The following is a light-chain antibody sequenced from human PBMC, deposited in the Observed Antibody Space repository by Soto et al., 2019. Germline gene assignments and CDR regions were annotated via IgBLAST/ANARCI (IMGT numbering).Light chain of an antibody. CDR3: QVWDSSSDPPSWV. CDR2: YDN. CDR1: NIGRKS. V-gene: IGLV3-21*04. Sequence: SYELTHPPSVSVAPGQTARITCGGNNIGRKSVHWYQQKPGQAPVLVIYYDNDRPSGIPERFSGSNSGNTATLSISRVEAGDEADYYCQVWDSSSDPPSWVFGGGTKVTVL. J-gene: IGLJ3*02.